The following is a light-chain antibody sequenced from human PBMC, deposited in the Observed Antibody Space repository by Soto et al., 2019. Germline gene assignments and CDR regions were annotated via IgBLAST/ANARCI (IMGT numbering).Light chain of an antibody. Sequence: AIQMTQSPSSLSASVGDRVTITCRASQGIRNDLGWYQQKPGRAPKLLIYAASSLQSGVPSRFSGSGSGTDFTLTISCLQPEDFAVYFCQQYGRSPPFTFGQGTKVEIK. CDR1: QGIRND. CDR2: AAS. V-gene: IGKV1-6*01. CDR3: QQYGRSPPFT. J-gene: IGKJ2*01.